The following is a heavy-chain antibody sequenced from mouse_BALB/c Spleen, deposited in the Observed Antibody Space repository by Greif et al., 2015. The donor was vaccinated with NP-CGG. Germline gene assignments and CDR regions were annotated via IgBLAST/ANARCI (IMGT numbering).Heavy chain of an antibody. CDR1: GFTFSSYA. Sequence: VQLKESGGGLVKPGGSLKLSCAASGFTFSSYAMSWVRQTPEKRLEWVASISSGGSTYYPDSVKGRFTISRDNARNILYLQMSSLRSEDTAMYYCARDGNYGDYYAMDYWGQGTSVTVSS. CDR2: ISSGGST. D-gene: IGHD2-1*01. V-gene: IGHV5-6-5*01. J-gene: IGHJ4*01. CDR3: ARDGNYGDYYAMDY.